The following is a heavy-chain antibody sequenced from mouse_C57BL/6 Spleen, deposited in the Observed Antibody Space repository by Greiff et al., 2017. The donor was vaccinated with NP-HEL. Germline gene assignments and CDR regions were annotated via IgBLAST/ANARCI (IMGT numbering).Heavy chain of an antibody. CDR3: ARHERVAYYFDD. CDR1: GYTFTEYT. D-gene: IGHD1-1*02. J-gene: IGHJ2*01. V-gene: IGHV1-62-2*01. CDR2: FYPGSGSI. Sequence: VMLVESGAELVKPGASVKLSCKASGYTFTEYTIHWVKQRSGQGLEWIGWFYPGSGSIKYNEKFKDKATLTADKSSSTVYMELSRLTSEDSAVDFCARHERVAYYFDDWGQGTTLTGSS.